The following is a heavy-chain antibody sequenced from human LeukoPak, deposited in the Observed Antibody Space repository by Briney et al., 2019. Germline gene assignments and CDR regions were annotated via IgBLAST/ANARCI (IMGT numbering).Heavy chain of an antibody. J-gene: IGHJ3*02. Sequence: PSETLSLTCTVSGGSISSYYWSWIRQPPGKGLEWIGYIYYSGSTNYNPSLKSRVTISVDTSKNQFSPKLSSVTAADTAVYYCARTSMIVVVRGAFDIWGQGTMVTVSS. CDR3: ARTSMIVVVRGAFDI. CDR2: IYYSGST. V-gene: IGHV4-59*01. D-gene: IGHD3-22*01. CDR1: GGSISSYY.